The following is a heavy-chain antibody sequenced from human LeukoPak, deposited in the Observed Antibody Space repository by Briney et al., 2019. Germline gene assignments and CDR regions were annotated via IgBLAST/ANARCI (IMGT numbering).Heavy chain of an antibody. V-gene: IGHV4-59*08. CDR2: IYYSGST. D-gene: IGHD5-18*01. CDR3: ARRFMDTAMVAFDY. CDR1: GGSINSYY. J-gene: IGHJ4*02. Sequence: SETLSLTCTVSGGSINSYYWSWIRQPPGKGLEWIGYIYYSGSTYYNPSLKSRVTISVDTSKNQFSLKLSSVTAADTAVYYCARRFMDTAMVAFDYWGQGTLVTVSS.